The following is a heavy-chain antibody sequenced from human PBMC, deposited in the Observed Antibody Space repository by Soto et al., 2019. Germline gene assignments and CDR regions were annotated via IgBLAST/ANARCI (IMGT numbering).Heavy chain of an antibody. CDR2: ISGSGGST. Sequence: PGGSLRLSCAASGFTFSSYAMSWVRQAPGKGLEWVSAISGSGGSTYYADSVKGRFTISRDNSKNTLYLQMNSLRAEDTAVYYCARSGQQLEAFDYWGQGTLVTVSS. CDR3: ARSGQQLEAFDY. D-gene: IGHD6-13*01. V-gene: IGHV3-23*01. J-gene: IGHJ4*02. CDR1: GFTFSSYA.